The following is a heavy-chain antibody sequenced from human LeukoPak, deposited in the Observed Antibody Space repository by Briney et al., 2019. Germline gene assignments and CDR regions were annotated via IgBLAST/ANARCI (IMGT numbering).Heavy chain of an antibody. J-gene: IGHJ4*02. V-gene: IGHV1-18*01. CDR1: GYTFGTYG. CDR2: ISAYNGNT. D-gene: IGHD3-3*01. CDR3: ARDRAYYDFWSGYRRGDYFDY. Sequence: GASVKVSCKASGYTFGTYGISWVRQAPGQGLEWMGWISAYNGNTNYAQKLQGRVTMTTDTSTSTAYMELRSLRSDDTAVYYCARDRAYYDFWSGYRRGDYFDYWGQGTLVTVSS.